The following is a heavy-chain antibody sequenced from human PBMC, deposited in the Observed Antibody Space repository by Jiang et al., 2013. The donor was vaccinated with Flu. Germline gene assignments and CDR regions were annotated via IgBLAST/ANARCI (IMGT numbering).Heavy chain of an antibody. Sequence: RFTISRDNAKNSLYLQMNSLRAEDTAVYYCARIGQGYEDVWGQGTTVTVSS. D-gene: IGHD6-13*01. V-gene: IGHV3-11*03. J-gene: IGHJ6*02. CDR3: ARIGQGYEDV.